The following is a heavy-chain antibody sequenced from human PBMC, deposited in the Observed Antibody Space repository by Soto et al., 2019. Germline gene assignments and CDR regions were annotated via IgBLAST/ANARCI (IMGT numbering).Heavy chain of an antibody. Sequence: ASVKVSCKASGYTFTSYYMHWVRQAPGQGLEWMGIINPSGGSTSYAQKFQGRVTMTRDTSTSTVYMELSSLRSEDTAVYYCAIDNRVDGDYEVGYYYYYYMDVWGKGTTVTVSS. D-gene: IGHD4-17*01. CDR3: AIDNRVDGDYEVGYYYYYYMDV. CDR1: GYTFTSYY. CDR2: INPSGGST. J-gene: IGHJ6*03. V-gene: IGHV1-46*03.